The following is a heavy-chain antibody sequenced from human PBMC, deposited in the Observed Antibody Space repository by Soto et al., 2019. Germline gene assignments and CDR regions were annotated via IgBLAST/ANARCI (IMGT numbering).Heavy chain of an antibody. Sequence: ASVKVSCKASGYTFTSYGISWVRQAPGQGLEWMGWISAYNGNTNYAQKLQGRVTMTTDASTSTAYMELRSLRPDDTAVYYCARDSGYYYGSGSRGVDYWGQGTLVTVSS. CDR1: GYTFTSYG. CDR2: ISAYNGNT. V-gene: IGHV1-18*01. D-gene: IGHD3-10*01. CDR3: ARDSGYYYGSGSRGVDY. J-gene: IGHJ4*02.